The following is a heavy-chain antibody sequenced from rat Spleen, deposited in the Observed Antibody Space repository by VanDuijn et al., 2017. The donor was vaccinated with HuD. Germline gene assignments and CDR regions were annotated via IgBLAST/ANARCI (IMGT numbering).Heavy chain of an antibody. J-gene: IGHJ2*01. CDR2: INAGSGGT. Sequence: QVQLQQSGAELAKPGSSVKIYCKASGYTFTRYCISWIKQTAGQGLEYLGYINAGSGGTNYNEKFKGKATLTVDKSSSTAFMQLSSLTPDDSAVYYCARGIGYYFDYWGQGVMVTVSS. CDR1: GYTFTRYC. CDR3: ARGIGYYFDY. D-gene: IGHD1-4*01. V-gene: IGHV1-43*01.